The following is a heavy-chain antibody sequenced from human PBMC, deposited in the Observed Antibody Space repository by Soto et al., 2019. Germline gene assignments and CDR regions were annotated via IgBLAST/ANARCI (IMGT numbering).Heavy chain of an antibody. J-gene: IGHJ2*01. Sequence: GPEVQKPGASVKVSCQASGYTFSNYGISWVRQAPGQGLEWMGWIGPYNGNTDYAQNFQGRVTMTRDTSTNTAYMELRSLRSDDTALYYCARCYCSIGSCYTCWHFDLWGRGALLTVSS. CDR3: ARCYCSIGSCYTCWHFDL. V-gene: IGHV1-18*01. CDR2: IGPYNGNT. D-gene: IGHD2-15*01. CDR1: GYTFSNYG.